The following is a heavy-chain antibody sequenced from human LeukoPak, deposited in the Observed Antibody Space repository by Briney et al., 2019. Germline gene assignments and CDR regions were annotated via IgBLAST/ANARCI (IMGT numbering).Heavy chain of an antibody. CDR1: GGSFSGYY. CDR2: INHSGST. CDR3: ARGLPPLRRDGYNDWFDP. J-gene: IGHJ5*02. D-gene: IGHD5-24*01. V-gene: IGHV4-34*01. Sequence: PSETLSLTCAVYGGSFSGYYWTWVRQPPGKGLEWIGEINHSGSTNYNPSLKSRVTISVDTSKNQFSLKLSSVTAADTAVYYCARGLPPLRRDGYNDWFDPWGQGTLVTVSS.